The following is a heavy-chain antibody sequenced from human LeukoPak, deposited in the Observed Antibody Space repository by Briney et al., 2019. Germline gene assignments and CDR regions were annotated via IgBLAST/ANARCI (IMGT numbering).Heavy chain of an antibody. J-gene: IGHJ5*02. CDR1: GYSFTSDW. D-gene: IGHD6-13*01. CDR2: IYPGDSDT. Sequence: GESLKISCQGSGYSFTSDWIGWVRQMPGKGLEWMGIIYPGDSDTRHSPSFQGQVTISADKSISTAYLQWSSLKASDTAMYYCARQKYSSSWYVWFDPWGQGTLVTVSS. CDR3: ARQKYSSSWYVWFDP. V-gene: IGHV5-51*01.